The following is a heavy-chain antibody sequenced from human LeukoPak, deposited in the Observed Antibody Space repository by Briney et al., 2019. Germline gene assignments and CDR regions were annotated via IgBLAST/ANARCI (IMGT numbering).Heavy chain of an antibody. CDR3: ANPDRSMDV. D-gene: IGHD1-14*01. Sequence: GRSLRLSCAASGFTFSSYGMHWVRQAPGKGLEWVAVISYDGSNKYYADSVKGRFTISRDNSKNTPYLQMNSLRAEDTAVYYCANPDRSMDVWGQGTTVTVSS. J-gene: IGHJ6*02. CDR1: GFTFSSYG. CDR2: ISYDGSNK. V-gene: IGHV3-30*18.